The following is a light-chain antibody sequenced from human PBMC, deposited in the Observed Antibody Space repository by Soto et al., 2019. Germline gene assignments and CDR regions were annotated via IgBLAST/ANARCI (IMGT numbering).Light chain of an antibody. Sequence: EIVMTQSPATLSVSPGERATLSCRASQSVFSSLAWYQQRPGQAPRLLIYGSATRATGIPDRFSGSGYGTEFTLTISSLQSEDSAVYYRQQYHSWPAFGQGTKVEIK. V-gene: IGKV3-15*01. CDR1: QSVFSS. CDR2: GSA. J-gene: IGKJ1*01. CDR3: QQYHSWPA.